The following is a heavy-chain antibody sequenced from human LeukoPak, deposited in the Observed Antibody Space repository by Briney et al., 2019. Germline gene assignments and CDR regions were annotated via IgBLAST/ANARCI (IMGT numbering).Heavy chain of an antibody. Sequence: ASVKVSCKASGYTFTSFGIGWVRQAPGQRLEWMGWISTSTGHTNYTHRPQGRVSMTTDTSTNTVYMEMKSLTSDDSAVYYCARRSGTYSDFDFWGQGTLVTVSS. CDR3: ARRSGTYSDFDF. CDR1: GYTFTSFG. D-gene: IGHD1-26*01. V-gene: IGHV1-18*01. J-gene: IGHJ4*02. CDR2: ISTSTGHT.